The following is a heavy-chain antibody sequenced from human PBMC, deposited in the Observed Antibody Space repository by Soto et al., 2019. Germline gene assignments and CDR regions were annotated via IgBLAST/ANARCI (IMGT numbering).Heavy chain of an antibody. CDR2: IYYSGST. D-gene: IGHD4-17*01. CDR1: GGSISSYY. Sequence: PSETLSLTCTVSGGSISSYYWRWIRQPPGKGLEWIGNIYYSGSTNYNPSLKSRVTISVDTSKNQFSLRLTSVTAADTAVYYCATHPPYGPLDHWGQGTLVTVSS. J-gene: IGHJ4*02. V-gene: IGHV4-59*08. CDR3: ATHPPYGPLDH.